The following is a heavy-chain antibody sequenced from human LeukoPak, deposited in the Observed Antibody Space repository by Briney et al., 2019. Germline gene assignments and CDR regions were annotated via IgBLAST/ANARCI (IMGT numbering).Heavy chain of an antibody. CDR3: ARNYDFWSAYRYYYYGMDV. CDR2: IYYSGSS. J-gene: IGHJ6*01. V-gene: IGHV4-39*01. CDR1: GGSISSSNYY. Sequence: PSETLSLTCTVSGGSISSSNYYWGWIRQPPGKGLEWIGNIYYSGSSYYNPSLKSRVTISVDTSKNQFSLKLSSVTAADTAVDYCARNYDFWSAYRYYYYGMDVWGQGTTVTVPS. D-gene: IGHD3-3*01.